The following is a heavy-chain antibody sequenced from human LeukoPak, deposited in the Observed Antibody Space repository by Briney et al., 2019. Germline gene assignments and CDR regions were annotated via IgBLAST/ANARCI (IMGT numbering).Heavy chain of an antibody. D-gene: IGHD6-19*01. J-gene: IGHJ4*02. CDR3: ARRGAGGGWSY. CDR1: GYSFTSYW. Sequence: GGSLKISCKGSGYSFTSYWIGWVRQMPGKGLEWMGIIYAGNSDTRYSPSFQGQVTFSVDTSISTAYLQWNSLKASDTAMYYCARRGAGGGWSYWGQGTLVTVSS. V-gene: IGHV5-51*01. CDR2: IYAGNSDT.